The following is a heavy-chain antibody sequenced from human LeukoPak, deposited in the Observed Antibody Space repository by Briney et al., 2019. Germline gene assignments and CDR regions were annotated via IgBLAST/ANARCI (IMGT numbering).Heavy chain of an antibody. V-gene: IGHV3-23*01. CDR3: AKDPSDFLVDC. CDR1: GFTFYTYA. D-gene: IGHD2-21*02. CDR2: ISGSGGTT. J-gene: IGHJ4*02. Sequence: GGSLRLSCAASGFTFYTYAMNWVRQAPGKGLQWVAAISGSGGTTYYADSVKGRFTISRDNSKNTVYLQLSSLRAKDTAVYYCAKDPSDFLVDCWGQGTLVTVSS.